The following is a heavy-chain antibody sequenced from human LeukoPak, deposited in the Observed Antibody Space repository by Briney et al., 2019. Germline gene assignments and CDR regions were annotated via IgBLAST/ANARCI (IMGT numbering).Heavy chain of an antibody. CDR1: GGTFGSYA. CDR2: IIPIFGTA. Sequence: SVKVSCKASGGTFGSYAISWVRQAPGQGLEWMGGIIPIFGTANYAQKFQGRVTITADESTSTAYMELSSLRSEDTAVYYCARDQGGVTTVTVWGQGTLVTVSS. J-gene: IGHJ4*02. CDR3: ARDQGGVTTVTV. V-gene: IGHV1-69*13. D-gene: IGHD4-11*01.